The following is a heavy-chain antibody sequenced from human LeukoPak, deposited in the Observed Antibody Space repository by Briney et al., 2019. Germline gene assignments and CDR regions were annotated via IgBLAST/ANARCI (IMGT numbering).Heavy chain of an antibody. Sequence: GGSLRLSCAASGFTFSSYSMHWARQAPGKGLEWVALMSNDGGNIQYAESVKGRFTISRDNSKNTLYLQMNSLRDEDTAVYLCARGGGSGAYLIDSWGQGTLVTVSS. D-gene: IGHD3-3*01. CDR3: ARGGGSGAYLIDS. CDR2: MSNDGGNI. V-gene: IGHV3-30*01. CDR1: GFTFSSYS. J-gene: IGHJ4*02.